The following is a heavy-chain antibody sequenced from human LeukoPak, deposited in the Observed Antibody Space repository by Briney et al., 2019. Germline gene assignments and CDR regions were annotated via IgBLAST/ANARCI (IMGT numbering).Heavy chain of an antibody. CDR3: ARGGTGRPDFDY. V-gene: IGHV1-69*06. CDR1: GGTFSSYA. D-gene: IGHD1-1*01. CDR2: IIPIFGTA. Sequence: SVKVSCKASGGTFSSYAISWVRQAPGQGLEWMGGIIPIFGTANYAQKFQGRVTITADKSTSTAYMELSSLRSEDTAVYYCARGGTGRPDFDYWGQGTLDTVSS. J-gene: IGHJ4*02.